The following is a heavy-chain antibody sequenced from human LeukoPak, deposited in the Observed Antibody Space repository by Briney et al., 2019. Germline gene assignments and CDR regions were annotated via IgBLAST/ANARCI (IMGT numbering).Heavy chain of an antibody. CDR3: ASEVQLYGY. Sequence: PSETLSLTCTVSGGSITCRSFYWGWIRQPPGKGLEWIGSIYPSGITYYNPSLGSRVTISVDTSKNQFSLKLRSVTAADTAVYYCASEVQLYGYWGQGILVTVSS. CDR1: GGSITCRSFY. CDR2: IYPSGIT. J-gene: IGHJ4*02. V-gene: IGHV4-39*01. D-gene: IGHD5-18*01.